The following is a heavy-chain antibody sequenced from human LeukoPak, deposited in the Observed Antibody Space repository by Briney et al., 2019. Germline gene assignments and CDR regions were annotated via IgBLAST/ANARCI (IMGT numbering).Heavy chain of an antibody. CDR2: IYYSGST. V-gene: IGHV4-59*08. CDR3: ARQFSGSSIIDY. CDR1: GGSISSYY. J-gene: IGHJ4*02. D-gene: IGHD1-26*01. Sequence: SETLSLTCTVSGGSISSYYWSWIRQPPGKGLEWIGYIYYSGSTNYNPSLKSRVTISVDTSKNQFSLKLNSVTAADTATYYCARQFSGSSIIDYWGQGTLVTVSS.